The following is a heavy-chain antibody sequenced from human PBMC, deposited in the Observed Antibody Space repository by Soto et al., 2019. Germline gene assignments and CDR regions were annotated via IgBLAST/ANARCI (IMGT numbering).Heavy chain of an antibody. J-gene: IGHJ4*02. D-gene: IGHD3-3*01. V-gene: IGHV4-59*01. CDR3: ARGGWSLDS. Sequence: PEETRSLTCTVSGDSMDNYYWSWIRQPPGKGLEWIGFIYYSGNTNYNPSLKGRVTMSVDTSKNQFSLNLRSSTAADTAVYYCARGGWSLDSWGQGSLVTVSS. CDR2: IYYSGNT. CDR1: GDSMDNYY.